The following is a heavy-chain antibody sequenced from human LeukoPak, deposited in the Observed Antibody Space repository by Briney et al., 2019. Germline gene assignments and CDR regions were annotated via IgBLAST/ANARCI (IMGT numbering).Heavy chain of an antibody. V-gene: IGHV3-66*01. Sequence: GGSLRLSCAASGFTVSSNYMSWVRQAPGKGLEWVSVIYSGGSTYYADSVKGRFTISRDNSKNTLYLQMNSLRAEDTAVYYCARDRGYDSSGYYDYWGQGTLVTVSS. CDR1: GFTVSSNY. CDR3: ARDRGYDSSGYYDY. J-gene: IGHJ4*02. D-gene: IGHD3-22*01. CDR2: IYSGGST.